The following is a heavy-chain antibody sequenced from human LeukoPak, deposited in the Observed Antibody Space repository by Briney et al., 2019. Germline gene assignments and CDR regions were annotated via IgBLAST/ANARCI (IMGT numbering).Heavy chain of an antibody. D-gene: IGHD3-3*01. CDR3: AAVPETYYTVYYFNY. CDR2: INHSGSS. CDR1: GGSFSHYY. V-gene: IGHV4-34*01. Sequence: SETLSLTCAVYGGSFSHYYWTWIRQPPGKGLEWIAEINHSGSSKYNPSLKSRVTISVDTSKNQFSLKLTPVTAADTAVYFCAAVPETYYTVYYFNYWGQGTLVTISS. J-gene: IGHJ4*02.